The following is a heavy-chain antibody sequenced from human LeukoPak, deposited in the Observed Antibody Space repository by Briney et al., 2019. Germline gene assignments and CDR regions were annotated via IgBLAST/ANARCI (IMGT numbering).Heavy chain of an antibody. CDR1: GLSFSSYD. CDR3: ARGDWYYVY. D-gene: IGHD3-10*02. J-gene: IGHJ4*02. CDR2: ISTSGSSI. V-gene: IGHV3-48*03. Sequence: PGGSLRLSCVAAGLSFSSYDMYWVRQAPGKGLEWVAYISTSGSSIDYADSVKGRFTISRDNGKSSVFLQMNSLRAEDTAVYYCARGDWYYVYWGQGTLVTVSS.